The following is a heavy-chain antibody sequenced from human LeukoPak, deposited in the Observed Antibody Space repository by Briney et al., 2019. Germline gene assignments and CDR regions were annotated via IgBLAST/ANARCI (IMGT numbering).Heavy chain of an antibody. D-gene: IGHD6-13*01. CDR3: AREVAVGIGAYNF. V-gene: IGHV3-11*04. J-gene: IGHJ4*02. Sequence: GGSLRLSCAASGFTFSDYYMSWIRQAPGKGLEWVSYISSSGSTIYYADSVKGRFTISRDNAKNSLYLQMNSLWAEDTAVYYCAREVAVGIGAYNFWGQGTLVTVSS. CDR2: ISSSGSTI. CDR1: GFTFSDYY.